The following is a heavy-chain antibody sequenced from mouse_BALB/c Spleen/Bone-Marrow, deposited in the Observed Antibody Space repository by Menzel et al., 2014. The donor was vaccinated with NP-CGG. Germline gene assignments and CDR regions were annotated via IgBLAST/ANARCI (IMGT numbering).Heavy chain of an antibody. Sequence: VKLMESGAELAKPGASVKMSCKASGYTFTSYWMHWVKQRPGQGLEWIGYINPSTGYTEYNQKFKDKATLTADKSSSTAYMQLSSLTSEDSAVYYCAGKVIYYDYAYYAMDYWGQGTSVTVSS. CDR3: AGKVIYYDYAYYAMDY. J-gene: IGHJ4*01. D-gene: IGHD2-4*01. CDR2: INPSTGYT. V-gene: IGHV1-7*01. CDR1: GYTFTSYW.